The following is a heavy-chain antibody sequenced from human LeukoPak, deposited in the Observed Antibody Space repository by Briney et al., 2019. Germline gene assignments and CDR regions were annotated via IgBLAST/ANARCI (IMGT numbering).Heavy chain of an antibody. CDR2: VGSSDDT. CDR3: GHQRAWCILY. Sequence: GGSLRLSCVASGFTFSTYGMTWVRQAPGKGLEWVSTVGSSDDTYYADSVKGRFTVSRDNSRNTVHLQMSSLRAEDKAVYYCGHQRAWCILYWGQGTLVTVSS. J-gene: IGHJ4*02. D-gene: IGHD2-8*02. CDR1: GFTFSTYG. V-gene: IGHV3-23*01.